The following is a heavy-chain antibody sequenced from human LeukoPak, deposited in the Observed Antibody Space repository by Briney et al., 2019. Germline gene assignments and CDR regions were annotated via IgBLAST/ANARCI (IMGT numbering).Heavy chain of an antibody. CDR3: ARSLWPQWGQAAFDI. CDR1: GGSISSYY. D-gene: IGHD5-24*01. Sequence: SETLSLTCTVSGGSISSYYWSWIRQPPGKGLEWIGYIYYSGSTNYNPSLKSRVTISVDTSKNQFSLKLSSVTAADTAVYYCARSLWPQWGQAAFDIWGQGTMVTVSS. V-gene: IGHV4-59*01. CDR2: IYYSGST. J-gene: IGHJ3*02.